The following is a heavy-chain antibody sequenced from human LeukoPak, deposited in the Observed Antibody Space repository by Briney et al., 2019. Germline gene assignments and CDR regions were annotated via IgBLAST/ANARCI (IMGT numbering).Heavy chain of an antibody. CDR1: GGSFSGYY. CDR3: ARGRQQLLT. Sequence: SETLSLTCAVYGGSFSGYYWSWIRQPPGKGLEWIGEINHSGSTNYNPSLKSRVTILVDTSKNQFSLKLSSVTAADTAVYYCARGRQQLLTWGQGTLVTVSS. V-gene: IGHV4-34*01. CDR2: INHSGST. J-gene: IGHJ5*02. D-gene: IGHD6-13*01.